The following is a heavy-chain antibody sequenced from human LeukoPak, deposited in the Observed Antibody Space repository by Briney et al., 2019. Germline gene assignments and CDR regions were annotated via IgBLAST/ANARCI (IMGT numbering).Heavy chain of an antibody. V-gene: IGHV3-48*02. CDR1: GFTFSSYS. J-gene: IGHJ5*02. Sequence: GGSLRLSCVASGFTFSSYSMNWVRQAPGKGLEWVSYISNSGTNIYYADSVKGRFTISRDNAKSSLYLQMNSLRDEDTAVYYCAKVGVAGGYYWFDPWGQGTLVTVSS. CDR2: ISNSGTNI. D-gene: IGHD6-19*01. CDR3: AKVGVAGGYYWFDP.